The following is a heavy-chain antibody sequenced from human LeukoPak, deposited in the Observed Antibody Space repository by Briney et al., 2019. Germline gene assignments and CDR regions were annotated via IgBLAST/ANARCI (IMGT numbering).Heavy chain of an antibody. V-gene: IGHV3-48*01. CDR1: GITFSSYS. J-gene: IGHJ4*02. D-gene: IGHD4-17*01. Sequence: PGGSLRLSCVASGITFSSYSMNWVRQAPGKGLEWVSYISSFSGTINYADSVKGRFTISRGNAKNSLYLQMNSLRAEDTALYYCAKGSNYGISPIDYWGQGTLVTVSS. CDR3: AKGSNYGISPIDY. CDR2: ISSFSGTI.